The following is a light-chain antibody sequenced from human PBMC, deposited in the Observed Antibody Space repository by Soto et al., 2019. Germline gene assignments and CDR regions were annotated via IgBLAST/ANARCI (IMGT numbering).Light chain of an antibody. CDR3: QQYNNWPLT. J-gene: IGKJ5*01. CDR2: GIS. V-gene: IGKV3-15*01. Sequence: EMVMTQSPAILSVSPGERATLSCTASQSVNSNYLAWYQQHPGQPPRLLIYGISTRATGIPARFSGSGSGTEFTLTISSLQSEDFAVYYCQQYNNWPLTFGQGTRLEIK. CDR1: QSVNSN.